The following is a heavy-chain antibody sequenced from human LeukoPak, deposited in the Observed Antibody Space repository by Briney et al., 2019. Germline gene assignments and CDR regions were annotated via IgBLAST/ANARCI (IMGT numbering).Heavy chain of an antibody. CDR3: ARVGYSSGWPNFDY. CDR1: GFTLSRNY. CDR2: ICSGGST. Sequence: GGSLRLSCAASGFTLSRNYMSWVRQAPGKGLEWVAVICSGGSTYYADSVKGRFTIYRDNSKNTLYLQMNSLRAEDTAVYYCARVGYSSGWPNFDYWGQGTLVTVSS. V-gene: IGHV3-53*01. J-gene: IGHJ4*02. D-gene: IGHD6-19*01.